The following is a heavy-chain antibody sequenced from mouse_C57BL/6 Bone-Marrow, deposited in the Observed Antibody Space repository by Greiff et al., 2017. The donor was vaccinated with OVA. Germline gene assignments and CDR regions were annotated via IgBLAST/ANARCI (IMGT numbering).Heavy chain of an antibody. CDR1: GFTFTTYA. CDR2: IRSKSSNCAT. V-gene: IGHV10-3*01. CDR3: VRDLLWSPYYFDY. D-gene: IGHD2-1*01. J-gene: IGHJ2*01. Sequence: GGGLVQPKGSLKLSCAASGFTFTTYAMHWVRQAPGKGLEGVARIRSKSSNCATYYADSVKDRFTISRDDSQSMLYLQMNNLKTEDTARYYGVRDLLWSPYYFDYWGQGTTLTVSS.